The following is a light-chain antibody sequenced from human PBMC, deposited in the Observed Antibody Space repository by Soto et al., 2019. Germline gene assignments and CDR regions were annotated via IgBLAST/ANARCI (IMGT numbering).Light chain of an antibody. CDR1: SSNIGAGSD. CDR2: GNN. V-gene: IGLV1-40*01. CDR3: QSSDSSLSGGV. Sequence: QSVLTQPPSVSGAPGQRVTISCTGSSSNIGAGSDVHWYQQLPGTAPKLLIYGNNNRPSGVPDRFSGSKSGTSASLAITGLQVEDEADYYCQSSDSSLSGGVFGGGTKLPVL. J-gene: IGLJ2*01.